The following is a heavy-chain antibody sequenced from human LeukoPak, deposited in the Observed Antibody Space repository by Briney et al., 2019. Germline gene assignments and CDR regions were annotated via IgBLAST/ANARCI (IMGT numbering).Heavy chain of an antibody. D-gene: IGHD6-13*01. CDR2: INHSGST. CDR1: GGSISSSSYY. Sequence: SETLSLTCTVSGGSISSSSYYWGWIRQPPGKGLEWIGEINHSGSTNYNPSLKSRVTISVDTSKNQFSLKLSSVTAADTAVYYCARAAGYSSSWYGGGFDPWGQGTLVTVSS. CDR3: ARAAGYSSSWYGGGFDP. V-gene: IGHV4-39*07. J-gene: IGHJ5*02.